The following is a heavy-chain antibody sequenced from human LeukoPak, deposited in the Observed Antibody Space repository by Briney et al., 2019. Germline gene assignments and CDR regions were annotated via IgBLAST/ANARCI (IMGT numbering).Heavy chain of an antibody. CDR2: ISYDGGDK. V-gene: IGHV3-30*18. Sequence: GKSLRLSCAASGFSFNNHAMYWVRQAPGKGLGWVALISYDGGDKYYAESMKGRITISRDNAENTLYLQMNNLRPDDTAFYFCVKEGVEYSYSYGDYWGQGTLVTVSS. D-gene: IGHD3-16*01. J-gene: IGHJ4*02. CDR3: VKEGVEYSYSYGDY. CDR1: GFSFNNHA.